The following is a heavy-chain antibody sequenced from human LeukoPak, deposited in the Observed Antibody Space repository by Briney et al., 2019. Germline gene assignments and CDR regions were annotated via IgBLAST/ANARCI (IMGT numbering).Heavy chain of an antibody. J-gene: IGHJ4*02. CDR3: AREGFHSSGWSIFDY. Sequence: SQTLSLTCTVSGGSISSGGYYWSWIRQHPGKGLEWIGYIYYSGSTYYNPSLKSRVTISIDTSKNQFSLKLSSVTAADTAVYYCAREGFHSSGWSIFDYWGQGTLVTVSS. CDR1: GGSISSGGYY. V-gene: IGHV4-31*03. CDR2: IYYSGST. D-gene: IGHD6-19*01.